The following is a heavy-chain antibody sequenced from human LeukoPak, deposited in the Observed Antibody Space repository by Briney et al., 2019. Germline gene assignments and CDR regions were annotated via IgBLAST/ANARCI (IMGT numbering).Heavy chain of an antibody. J-gene: IGHJ4*02. CDR3: ARAYPRYFDWSPTPDY. D-gene: IGHD3-9*01. CDR1: GYTFTSYG. V-gene: IGHV1-18*01. CDR2: ISAYNGNT. Sequence: ASVKVSCKASGYTFTSYGISWVRQAPGQGLEWMGWISAYNGNTNYVQKLQGRVTMTTDTSTSTAYMELRSLRSDDTAVYYCARAYPRYFDWSPTPDYWGQGTLVTVSS.